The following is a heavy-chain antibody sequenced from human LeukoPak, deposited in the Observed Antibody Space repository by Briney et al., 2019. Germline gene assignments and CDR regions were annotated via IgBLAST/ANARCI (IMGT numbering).Heavy chain of an antibody. V-gene: IGHV3-21*01. CDR2: ISSSSSYI. CDR3: ASVDTASYDAFDI. Sequence: PGRSLRLSCAASEFSFCSNYMNCVRQAPGKGLEGGSGISSSSSYIYYADSLKRRFTISRDNAKNSLYLQMNCVIAEDTAVYYCASVDTASYDAFDIWGQGTMVTVSS. J-gene: IGHJ3*02. D-gene: IGHD5-18*01. CDR1: EFSFCSNY.